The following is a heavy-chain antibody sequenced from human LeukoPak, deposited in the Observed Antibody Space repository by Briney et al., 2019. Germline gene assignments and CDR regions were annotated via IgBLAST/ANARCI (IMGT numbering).Heavy chain of an antibody. CDR1: GYTSTSYY. CDR3: ARDLRRYYGSGFDYYYGMDV. J-gene: IGHJ6*02. CDR2: INPSGGST. D-gene: IGHD3-10*01. V-gene: IGHV1-46*01. Sequence: GASVKVSCKASGYTSTSYYMHWVRQAPGQGLEWMGIINPSGGSTSYAQKFQGRITMTRDTSTSTVYMELSSLRSEDTAVYYCARDLRRYYGSGFDYYYGMDVWGQGTTVTVSS.